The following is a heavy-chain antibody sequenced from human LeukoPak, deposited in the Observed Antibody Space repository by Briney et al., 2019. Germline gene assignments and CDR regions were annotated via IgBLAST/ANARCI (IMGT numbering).Heavy chain of an antibody. V-gene: IGHV1-24*01. J-gene: IGHJ3*02. CDR1: GYTLTELS. CDR3: ARAAPFGELSGYAFDI. Sequence: ASVKVSCKVSGYTLTELSMHWVRQAPGKGLEWMGGFDPEDGETIYAQKFQGRVTMTEDTSTDTAYMELSSLRSEDTAVYYCARAAPFGELSGYAFDIWGQGTMVTVSS. D-gene: IGHD3-10*01. CDR2: FDPEDGET.